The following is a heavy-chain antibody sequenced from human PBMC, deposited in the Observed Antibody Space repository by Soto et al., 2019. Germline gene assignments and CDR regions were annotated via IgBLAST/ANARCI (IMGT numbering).Heavy chain of an antibody. V-gene: IGHV4-39*01. J-gene: IGHJ6*03. CDR2: LYYSGST. D-gene: IGHD3-10*01. Sequence: SETLSLTCTVSGGSIISSNYYWGWIRQPPGKGLEWIGSLYYSGSTYYNPSLKSRVTTSVDTSKNQFSLKLSSVTAADTAVYYCARAETYYYGSYYYYYYMDVWGKGTTVTVSS. CDR1: GGSIISSNYY. CDR3: ARAETYYYGSYYYYYYMDV.